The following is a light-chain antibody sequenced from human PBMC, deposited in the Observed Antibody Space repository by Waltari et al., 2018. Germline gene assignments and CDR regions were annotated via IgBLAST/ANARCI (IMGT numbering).Light chain of an antibody. CDR3: QQYDSIVLT. V-gene: IGKV3-20*01. J-gene: IGKJ4*01. CDR2: GAS. CDR1: QSVSNNF. Sequence: DIVLTQSPGTLSLSPGERATLSCRASQSVSNNFLNWYQQKPGQAPRLLIYGASSRATGIPDRFSGSGSGTDFTLTISRLEPEDFAVYYCQQYDSIVLTFGGGTKVEI.